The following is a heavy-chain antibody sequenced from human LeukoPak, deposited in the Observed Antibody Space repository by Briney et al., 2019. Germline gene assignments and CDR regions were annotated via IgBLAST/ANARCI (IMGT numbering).Heavy chain of an antibody. V-gene: IGHV1-69*13. Sequence: SVKVSCKASGGTFSSYAISWVRQAPGQGLEWMGGIIPIFGTANYAQKFQGRVTITADESTSTAYMELSSLRSEDTAVYYCARVLMGYCSSTSCYGVGYYYYGMDVWGQGTTVTVSS. D-gene: IGHD2-2*01. CDR3: ARVLMGYCSSTSCYGVGYYYYGMDV. CDR2: IIPIFGTA. J-gene: IGHJ6*02. CDR1: GGTFSSYA.